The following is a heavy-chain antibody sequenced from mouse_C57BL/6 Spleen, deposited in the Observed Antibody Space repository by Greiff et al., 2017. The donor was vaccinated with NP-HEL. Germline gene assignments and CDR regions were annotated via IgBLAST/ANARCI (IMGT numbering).Heavy chain of an antibody. CDR1: GYSITSGYY. D-gene: IGHD3-2*02. Sequence: EVQLQESGPGLVKPSQSLSLTCSVTGYSITSGYYWNWIRQFPGNKLEWMGYISYDGSNNYNPSLKNRISITRDTSKNQFFLKLNSVTTEDTATYYCARDGDSSGYYWGQGTTLTVSS. V-gene: IGHV3-6*01. J-gene: IGHJ2*01. CDR2: ISYDGSN. CDR3: ARDGDSSGYY.